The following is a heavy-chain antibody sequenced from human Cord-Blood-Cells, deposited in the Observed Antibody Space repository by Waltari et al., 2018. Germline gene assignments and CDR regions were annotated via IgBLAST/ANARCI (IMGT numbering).Heavy chain of an antibody. D-gene: IGHD3-3*01. CDR2: IYWDDDK. V-gene: IGHV2-5*02. J-gene: IGHJ3*02. CDR3: AHRRSITIFGVVITHDAFDI. CDR1: GFSLSTSGVG. Sequence: QLTLKESGPTLVKPTQTLTLTCTFSGFSLSTSGVGVGWIRQPPGKALEWLALIYWDDDKRYSPSLKSRLTITKDTSKNQVVLTMTNMDPVDTATYYCAHRRSITIFGVVITHDAFDIWGQGTMVTVSS.